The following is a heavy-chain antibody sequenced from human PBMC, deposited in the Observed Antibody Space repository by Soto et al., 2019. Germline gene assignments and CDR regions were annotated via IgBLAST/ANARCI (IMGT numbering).Heavy chain of an antibody. CDR3: ARGLWLDPYFDY. V-gene: IGHV1-3*01. D-gene: IGHD6-19*01. CDR1: GYTFTSYA. J-gene: IGHJ4*02. Sequence: ASVKVSCKASGYTFTSYAMHWVRQAPGQRLEWMGWINAGNGNTKYSQKFQGRVTITRDTSASTAYMELSSLRSEDTAVYYCARGLWLDPYFDYWGQGTLVTVSS. CDR2: INAGNGNT.